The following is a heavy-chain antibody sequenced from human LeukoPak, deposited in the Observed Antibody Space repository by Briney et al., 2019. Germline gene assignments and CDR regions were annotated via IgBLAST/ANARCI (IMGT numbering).Heavy chain of an antibody. CDR3: ARHGSYSSSWYFDY. CDR1: SGSVKNVTYY. CDR2: IHYAGSS. J-gene: IGHJ4*02. D-gene: IGHD6-13*01. Sequence: PSETLSLTCTVSSGSVKNVTYYWTWIRQNPEKGLEWIGYIHYAGSSSYNPSLKSRVTISVDTSKNQFSLKLSSVTAADTAVYYCARHGSYSSSWYFDYWGQGTLVTVSS. V-gene: IGHV4-39*01.